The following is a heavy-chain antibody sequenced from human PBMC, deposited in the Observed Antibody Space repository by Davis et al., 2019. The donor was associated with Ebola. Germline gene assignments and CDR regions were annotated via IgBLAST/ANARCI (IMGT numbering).Heavy chain of an antibody. D-gene: IGHD6-19*01. CDR1: GGTFSSYA. Sequence: SVKVSCKASGGTFSSYAISWVRQAPGQGLEWMGGIIPIFGTANYAQKFQGRVTMTTDTSTSTAYMELRSLRSDDTAVYYCARGVFGGWYYFDYWGQGTLVTVSS. J-gene: IGHJ4*02. V-gene: IGHV1-69*05. CDR3: ARGVFGGWYYFDY. CDR2: IIPIFGTA.